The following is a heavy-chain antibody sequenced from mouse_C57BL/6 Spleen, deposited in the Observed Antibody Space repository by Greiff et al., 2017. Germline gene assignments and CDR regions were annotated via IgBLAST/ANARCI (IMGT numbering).Heavy chain of an antibody. Sequence: VQLQQSGAELVRPGASVKMSCKASGYAFRSYWLNWVQQRPRTGLEWIGQIYPSDGETNYNGKFKGKATMTVDKSSSTAYMQLSSLTSEDSAVYFCASSTIAVVGYYDFWGTGTTLTVSS. CDR3: ASSTIAVVGYYDF. CDR1: GYAFRSYW. D-gene: IGHD1-1*01. CDR2: IYPSDGET. V-gene: IGHV1-80*01. J-gene: IGHJ2*01.